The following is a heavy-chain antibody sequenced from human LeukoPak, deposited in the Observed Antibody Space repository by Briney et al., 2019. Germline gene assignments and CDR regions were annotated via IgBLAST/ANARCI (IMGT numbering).Heavy chain of an antibody. V-gene: IGHV3-33*01. J-gene: IGHJ4*02. Sequence: GRSLRLSCAASGFTFSSYGVHWVRQAPGKGLEWVAVIWYDGSNKYYADSVKGRFTISRDNSKNTLYLQMNSLRAEDTAVYYCARDRSRTTVTTAFDYWGQGTPVTVSS. CDR3: ARDRSRTTVTTAFDY. D-gene: IGHD4-17*01. CDR1: GFTFSSYG. CDR2: IWYDGSNK.